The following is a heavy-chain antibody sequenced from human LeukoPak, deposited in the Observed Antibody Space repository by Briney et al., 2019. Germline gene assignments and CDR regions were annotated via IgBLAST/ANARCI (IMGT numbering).Heavy chain of an antibody. CDR1: RYTFTGYF. Sequence: ASVKVSCKASRYTFTGYFIHWVQPAPGRGLTWMEWINPNSGDPKYAQKIQGRVTMTRDTSIGTAYMEPSRLGSDDTAVYYCARVDSSASSPFDYWGQGTLVTVSA. D-gene: IGHD6-6*01. CDR3: ARVDSSASSPFDY. J-gene: IGHJ4*02. V-gene: IGHV1-2*02. CDR2: INPNSGDP.